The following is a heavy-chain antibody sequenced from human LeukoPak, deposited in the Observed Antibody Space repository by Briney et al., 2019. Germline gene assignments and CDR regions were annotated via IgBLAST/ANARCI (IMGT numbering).Heavy chain of an antibody. CDR2: ISSSSSYI. J-gene: IGHJ4*02. CDR1: GFTFSSYS. Sequence: GGSLRLSCAASGFTFSSYSMNWVRQAPGKGLEWVSSISSSSSYIYYADSLKGRFTISRDNAKHSLYLQMNSLRAEDTAVYYCARDLSFYSSSSVGYWGQGTLVTVSS. V-gene: IGHV3-21*01. CDR3: ARDLSFYSSSSVGY. D-gene: IGHD6-6*01.